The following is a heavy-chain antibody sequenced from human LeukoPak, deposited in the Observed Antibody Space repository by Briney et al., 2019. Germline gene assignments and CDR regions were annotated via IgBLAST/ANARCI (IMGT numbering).Heavy chain of an antibody. Sequence: SETLSLTCAVYGGSFSGYYWSWIRQPPGKGLEWXXXXXXXXXTNYNPSLKSRVTISVDTSKNQFSLKLSSVTAADTAVYYCAREGRITIFGVVIIKEYFQHWGQGTLVTVSS. J-gene: IGHJ1*01. V-gene: IGHV4-34*01. CDR1: GGSFSGYY. CDR3: AREGRITIFGVVIIKEYFQH. D-gene: IGHD3-3*01. CDR2: XXXXXXT.